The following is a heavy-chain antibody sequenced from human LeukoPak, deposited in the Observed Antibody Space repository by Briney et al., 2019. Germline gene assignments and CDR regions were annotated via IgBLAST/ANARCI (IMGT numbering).Heavy chain of an antibody. CDR2: ISYDGSNK. V-gene: IGHV3-30*04. CDR3: AKDRHTFGGVTYFDY. D-gene: IGHD3-16*01. J-gene: IGHJ4*02. Sequence: PGGSLRLSCAASGFTFSSYAMHWVRQAPGKGLEWVAVISYDGSNKYYADSVKGRFTISRDNSKNTLYLQMNSLRAEDTAVYYCAKDRHTFGGVTYFDYWGQGTLVTVSS. CDR1: GFTFSSYA.